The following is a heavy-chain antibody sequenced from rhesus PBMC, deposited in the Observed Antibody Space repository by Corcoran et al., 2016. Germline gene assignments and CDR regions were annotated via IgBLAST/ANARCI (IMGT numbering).Heavy chain of an antibody. D-gene: IGHD1-44*02. CDR2: IYSSSGNT. V-gene: IGHV4S7*01. CDR1: GGSISGGYG. CDR3: ARRYHGEDY. J-gene: IGHJ4*01. Sequence: QVQLQESGPGLLKPSEPLSLTCALPGGSISGGYGRGWSRQPPGKGLEGIGSIYSSSGNTYYNPSLKSRVTISTDTSKNQLSLKLSSVTAADTAVYYCARRYHGEDYWGQGVLVTVSS.